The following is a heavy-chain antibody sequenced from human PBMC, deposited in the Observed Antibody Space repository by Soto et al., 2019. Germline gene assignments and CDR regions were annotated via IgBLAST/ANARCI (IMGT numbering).Heavy chain of an antibody. CDR1: GFTFSAYD. J-gene: IGHJ5*02. D-gene: IGHD3-16*01. V-gene: IGHV3-13*01. CDR3: ARQASFWQGGGGWFDP. CDR2: IGTQHDA. Sequence: EVQLVESGGGLVQPGGSLRLSCAASGFTFSAYDMHWVRQTTGKGLEWVAAIGTQHDAYYPDSVKGRFTISRENAKNSLSLQMNRLRAGDTGVYYCARQASFWQGGGGWFDPWGQGTLVTVSS.